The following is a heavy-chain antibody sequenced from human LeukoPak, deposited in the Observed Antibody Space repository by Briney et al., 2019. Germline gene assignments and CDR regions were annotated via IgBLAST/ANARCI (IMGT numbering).Heavy chain of an antibody. Sequence: SETLSLTCIVSGGSISSSSYYWGWIRQPPGKGLEWIGSIYYSGNTYYNASLKSQVSISIDTSKNQFSLKLTSVTAADTAVYYCARQTGSGLFILPGGQGTLVTVSS. D-gene: IGHD3/OR15-3a*01. CDR1: GGSISSSSYY. V-gene: IGHV4-39*01. CDR3: ARQTGSGLFILP. CDR2: IYYSGNT. J-gene: IGHJ4*02.